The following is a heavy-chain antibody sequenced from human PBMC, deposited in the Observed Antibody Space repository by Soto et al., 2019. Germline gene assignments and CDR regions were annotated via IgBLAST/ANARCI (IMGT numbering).Heavy chain of an antibody. Sequence: EVQLLESGGGLIQPGGSLRLSCVGSGFIFRTYTMNWVRQAPGKGLEWIAGIYGGGDGAVYADSVRGRVTISRDNSKNTLYLQISSLRAEDTAVYYCTKDRVPDSRWDFDYWGQGSRVTVSS. CDR3: TKDRVPDSRWDFDY. CDR1: GFIFRTYT. V-gene: IGHV3-23*01. D-gene: IGHD2-15*01. CDR2: IYGGGDGA. J-gene: IGHJ4*02.